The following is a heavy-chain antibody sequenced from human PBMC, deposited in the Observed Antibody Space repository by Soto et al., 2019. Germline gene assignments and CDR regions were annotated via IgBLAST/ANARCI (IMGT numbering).Heavy chain of an antibody. CDR3: ARGREYSSSSISDY. J-gene: IGHJ4*02. Sequence: QVQLVESGGGVVQPGRSLRLSCAASGFTFSSYGMHWVRQAPGKGLEWVAVIWYDGSNKYYADSVKGRFTISRDNSKNTLYLQMNSLRAEDTAVYCCARGREYSSSSISDYWGQGTLVTVSS. D-gene: IGHD6-6*01. CDR1: GFTFSSYG. CDR2: IWYDGSNK. V-gene: IGHV3-33*01.